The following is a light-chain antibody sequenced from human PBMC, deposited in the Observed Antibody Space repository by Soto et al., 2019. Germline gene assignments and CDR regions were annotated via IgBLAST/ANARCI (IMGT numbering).Light chain of an antibody. CDR3: QQYRSSPYT. V-gene: IGKV3-20*01. J-gene: IGKJ2*01. Sequence: ELVLTQSPGTLSLSPGDRATLSCRASQSVNSNYLAWYQQKRGQAPRLLIYATSSRATGIPGRFSGSGSGTDFTLTITRLEPEDFAVYYCQQYRSSPYTFGQGTKLEIK. CDR2: ATS. CDR1: QSVNSNY.